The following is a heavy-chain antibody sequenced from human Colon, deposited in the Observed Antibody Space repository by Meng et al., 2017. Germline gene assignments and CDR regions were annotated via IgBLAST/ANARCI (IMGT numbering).Heavy chain of an antibody. D-gene: IGHD6-19*01. J-gene: IGHJ5*02. Sequence: ASVKVSCKASGYTFNNYAISWFRQSPGLGLEWMGWVSAYSGKTIYAQNFQDRLTLTTETSTTTANMELRSLTSDDTAIYYCSRDENSSGPTTNWFDPWGQGTLVTVSS. CDR3: SRDENSSGPTTNWFDP. CDR1: GYTFNNYA. CDR2: VSAYSGKT. V-gene: IGHV1-18*01.